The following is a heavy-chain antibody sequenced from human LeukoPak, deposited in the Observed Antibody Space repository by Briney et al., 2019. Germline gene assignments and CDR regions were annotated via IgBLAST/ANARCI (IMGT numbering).Heavy chain of an antibody. V-gene: IGHV3-66*02. CDR2: IYSGGST. J-gene: IGHJ6*02. CDR1: GFTVSSNY. CDR3: ARDPGPYYYYGMDV. Sequence: GGSLRLSCAASGFTVSSNYMSWVRQAPGKGLEWVSVIYSGGSTYYADSVKGRFAISRDNSKNTLYLQMNSLRAEDTAVYYCARDPGPYYYYGMDVWGQGTTVTVSS.